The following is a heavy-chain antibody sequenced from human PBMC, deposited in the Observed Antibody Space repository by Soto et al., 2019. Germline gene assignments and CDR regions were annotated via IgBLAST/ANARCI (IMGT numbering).Heavy chain of an antibody. J-gene: IGHJ3*02. V-gene: IGHV5-51*01. CDR3: ARNPPYCGGDCLQAFDI. D-gene: IGHD2-21*02. CDR1: GYSFTSYW. CDR2: IYAADSDT. Sequence: GESLKISCEGFGYSFTSYWIGWVRRMPGKGLEWMAIIYAADSDTKYNPSLQGQVTVSVDKSINTAFLQWNSLKASDTAIYYCARNPPYCGGDCLQAFDIWGQGTVVTVS.